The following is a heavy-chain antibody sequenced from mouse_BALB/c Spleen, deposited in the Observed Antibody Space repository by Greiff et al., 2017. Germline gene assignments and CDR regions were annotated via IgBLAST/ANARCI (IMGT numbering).Heavy chain of an antibody. CDR2: IDPFNGGT. J-gene: IGHJ4*01. V-gene: IGHV1S135*01. CDR3: ARYDYDSYYAMDY. D-gene: IGHD2-4*01. Sequence: EVQLVESGPELMKPGASVKISCKASGYSFTSYYMHWVKQSHGKSLEWIGYIDPFNGGTSYNQKFKGKATLTVDKSSSTAYMHLSSLTSEDSAVYYCARYDYDSYYAMDYWGQGTSVTVSS. CDR1: GYSFTSYY.